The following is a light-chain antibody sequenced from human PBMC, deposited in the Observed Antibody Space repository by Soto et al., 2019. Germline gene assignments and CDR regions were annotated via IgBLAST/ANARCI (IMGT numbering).Light chain of an antibody. J-gene: IGLJ2*01. CDR2: DVS. V-gene: IGLV2-14*01. Sequence: QSALSQPASVSGSPGQSITISCTGTSSDVGGSNYVSWYQQRPGKAPKLMIYDVSYRPSGVSNRFSGSKSGNTASLTISGLQAEDEADYYCSSYTSSSTHVVFGGGTKLTVL. CDR3: SSYTSSSTHVV. CDR1: SSDVGGSNY.